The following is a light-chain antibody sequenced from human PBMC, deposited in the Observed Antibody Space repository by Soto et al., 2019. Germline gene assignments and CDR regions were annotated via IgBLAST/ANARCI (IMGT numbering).Light chain of an antibody. J-gene: IGLJ3*02. V-gene: IGLV4-60*02. CDR2: LEGSGSY. Sequence: QPVLTQSSSASASLGSSVKLTCTLSSGHSTYIIAWHQQQPGKAPRYLMKLEGSGSYNKGSGVPDRFSGSSSGADRYLTISNLQFEDEADYYCETWDSNTPKVFGGGTKVTVL. CDR3: ETWDSNTPKV. CDR1: SGHSTYI.